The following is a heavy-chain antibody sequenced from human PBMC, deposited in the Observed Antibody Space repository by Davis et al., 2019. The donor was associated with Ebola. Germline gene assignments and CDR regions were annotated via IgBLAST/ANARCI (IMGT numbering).Heavy chain of an antibody. D-gene: IGHD3-22*01. CDR3: AREVYYYDSSGYYFGWFDP. J-gene: IGHJ5*02. V-gene: IGHV4-39*07. CDR1: GGSISSSSYY. CDR2: INHSGST. Sequence: MPSETLSLTCTVSGGSISSSSYYWSWIRQPPGKGLEWIGEINHSGSTNYNPSLKSRVTISVDTSKNQFSLKLSSVTAADTAVYYCAREVYYYDSSGYYFGWFDPWGQGTLVTVSS.